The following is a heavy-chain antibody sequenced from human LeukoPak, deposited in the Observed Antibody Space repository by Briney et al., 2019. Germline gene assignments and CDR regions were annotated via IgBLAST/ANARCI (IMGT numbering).Heavy chain of an antibody. J-gene: IGHJ3*02. D-gene: IGHD3-16*01. Sequence: SGPTLVKPTQTLTLTCTFSGFSLSTTGVAVGWIRQPPGKALEWLALIYWDDDKRYSPSLKSRLTITKDTSKNQVVLTMTNMDPVDTATCYCAHRRIRGSNYAPGSFDIWGQGTMVTVSS. CDR1: GFSLSTTGVA. V-gene: IGHV2-5*02. CDR3: AHRRIRGSNYAPGSFDI. CDR2: IYWDDDK.